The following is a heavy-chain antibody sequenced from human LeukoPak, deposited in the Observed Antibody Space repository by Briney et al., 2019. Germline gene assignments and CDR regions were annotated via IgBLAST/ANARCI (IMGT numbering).Heavy chain of an antibody. CDR3: ARPIAAAGNDAFDI. J-gene: IGHJ3*02. CDR2: IIPIFGAA. D-gene: IGHD6-13*01. Sequence: SVKVSCKASGGTFSSYAISWVRQAPGQGLEWMGRIIPIFGAANYAQKFQGRVTITTDESTSTAYMELSSLRSEDTAVYYCARPIAAAGNDAFDIWGQGTMVTVSS. V-gene: IGHV1-69*05. CDR1: GGTFSSYA.